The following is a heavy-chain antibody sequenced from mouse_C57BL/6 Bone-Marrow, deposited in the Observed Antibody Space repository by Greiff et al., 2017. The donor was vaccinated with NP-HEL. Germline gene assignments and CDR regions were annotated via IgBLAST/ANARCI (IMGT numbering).Heavy chain of an antibody. CDR1: GFTFSDYG. CDR2: ISSGSSTI. Sequence: EVKLMESGGGLVKPGGSLKLSCAASGFTFSDYGMHWVRQAPEKGLEWVAYISSGSSTIYYADTVKGRFTISRDNAKNTLFLQMTSLRSEDTAMYYCARDYGSPLFDYWGQGTTLTVSS. CDR3: ARDYGSPLFDY. D-gene: IGHD1-1*01. J-gene: IGHJ2*01. V-gene: IGHV5-17*01.